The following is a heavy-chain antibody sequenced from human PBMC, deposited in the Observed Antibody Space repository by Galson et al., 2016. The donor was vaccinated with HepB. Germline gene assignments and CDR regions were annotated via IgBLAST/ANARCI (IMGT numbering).Heavy chain of an antibody. CDR2: INDSGST. J-gene: IGHJ3*02. CDR1: GGSFIDYY. CDR3: ARVSSGRWLAYDAFDI. V-gene: IGHV4-34*01. Sequence: SETLSLTCVVSGGSFIDYYWTWIRQPPGKGLEWIGEINDSGSTNFNPSLESRVTISVDTSKNQFSLRLTSVTAADTAVYYCARVSSGRWLAYDAFDIWGQGTMVTVSS. D-gene: IGHD6-19*01.